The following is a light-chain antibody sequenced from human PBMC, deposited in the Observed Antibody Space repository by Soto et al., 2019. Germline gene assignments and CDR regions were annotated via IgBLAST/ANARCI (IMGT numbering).Light chain of an antibody. V-gene: IGLV2-14*01. Sequence: QSVLTQPASVSGSPGQSITISCTGTSSDVGGYNYVSWYQQHPGKAPKLMICEVSNRPSGVSNRFSGSKSGNTASLTISGLQAEDEADYYCSSYTSSSHVVFGGGTKLTVL. J-gene: IGLJ2*01. CDR1: SSDVGGYNY. CDR2: EVS. CDR3: SSYTSSSHVV.